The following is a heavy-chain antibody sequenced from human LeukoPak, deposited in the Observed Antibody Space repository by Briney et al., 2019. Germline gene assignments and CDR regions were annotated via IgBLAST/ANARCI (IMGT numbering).Heavy chain of an antibody. V-gene: IGHV3-33*06. Sequence: PGGSLRLSCAASGFTFSSYGMHWVRQAPGKGLEWVAVIWYDGSNKYYEDSVKGRFTISRDNSKNTLYLQMNSLRAEDTAVYYCAKDCYYGSGSYYNFALDSWGQGTLVTVSS. CDR3: AKDCYYGSGSYYNFALDS. J-gene: IGHJ4*02. CDR2: IWYDGSNK. CDR1: GFTFSSYG. D-gene: IGHD3-10*01.